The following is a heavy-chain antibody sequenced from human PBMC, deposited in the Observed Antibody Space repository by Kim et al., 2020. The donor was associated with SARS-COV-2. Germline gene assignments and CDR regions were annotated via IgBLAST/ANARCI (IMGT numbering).Heavy chain of an antibody. CDR3: ARPSSRSYYSWVDP. J-gene: IGHJ5*02. Sequence: GGSLRLSCAASGFTFSSYAMHWVRQAPGKGLEWVAVISYDGSNKYYADSVKGRFTISRDNSKNTLYLQMNSLRAEDTAVYYCARPSSRSYYSWVDPWGQGTLGSVSS. CDR2: ISYDGSNK. CDR1: GFTFSSYA. D-gene: IGHD3-10*01. V-gene: IGHV3-30*04.